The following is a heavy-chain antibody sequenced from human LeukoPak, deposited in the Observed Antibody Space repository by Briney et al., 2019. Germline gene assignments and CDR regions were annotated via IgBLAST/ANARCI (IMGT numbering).Heavy chain of an antibody. D-gene: IGHD3-10*01. CDR2: SSGSGGNT. CDR3: GIEGLSDGDY. Sequence: RGSLRLFCAASGFTSSSHAMSWVRQAPRKRREWVSASSGSGGNTYYADSVKGRYTITRDNSKNTLYLQMNGLRAEDSAVYYGGIEGLSDGDYWGQGTLVTVSS. V-gene: IGHV3-23*01. CDR1: GFTSSSHA. J-gene: IGHJ4*02.